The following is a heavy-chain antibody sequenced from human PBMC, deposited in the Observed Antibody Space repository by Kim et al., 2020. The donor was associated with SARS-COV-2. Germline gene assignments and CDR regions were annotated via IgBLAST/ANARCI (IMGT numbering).Heavy chain of an antibody. V-gene: IGHV3-30*01. CDR3: ARARGGSYYYGMDV. J-gene: IGHJ6*02. D-gene: IGHD1-26*01. Sequence: ATSVKGRFTISRDNSKTTLYLQMNSLRADDTAVYYWARARGGSYYYGMDVWGQGTTVTVSS.